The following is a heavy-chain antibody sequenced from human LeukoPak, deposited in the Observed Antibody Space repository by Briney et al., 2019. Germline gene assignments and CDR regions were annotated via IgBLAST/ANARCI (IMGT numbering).Heavy chain of an antibody. Sequence: PGGSLRLSCAASGFTFSNSWMSWVRQAPGKGLEWVANIKQDGSEKYYVDSVKGRFTISRDNAKNSLYLQMNSLRAEDTAVYYCARVGATSYGDYDYWGQGTLVTVSS. D-gene: IGHD4-17*01. CDR2: IKQDGSEK. J-gene: IGHJ4*02. CDR1: GFTFSNSW. CDR3: ARVGATSYGDYDY. V-gene: IGHV3-7*01.